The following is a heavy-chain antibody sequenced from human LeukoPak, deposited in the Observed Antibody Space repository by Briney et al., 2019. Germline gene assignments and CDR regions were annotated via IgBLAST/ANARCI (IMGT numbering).Heavy chain of an antibody. Sequence: GASVKVSCKASGYTFTGYYMHWVRQAPGQGLECMGWINPSSGGTKYAQKFQGRVTMTRDASINTAYMELSRLRSDDTAVYYCARGTFYYDESGHYVAYWGQGTLVTVSS. CDR2: INPSSGGT. V-gene: IGHV1-2*02. CDR3: ARGTFYYDESGHYVAY. J-gene: IGHJ4*02. D-gene: IGHD3-16*01. CDR1: GYTFTGYY.